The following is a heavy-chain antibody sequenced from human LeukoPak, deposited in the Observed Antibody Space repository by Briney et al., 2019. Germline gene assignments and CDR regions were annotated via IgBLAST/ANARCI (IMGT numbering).Heavy chain of an antibody. V-gene: IGHV1-2*02. J-gene: IGHJ6*03. Sequence: ASVKVSCKASGYPFTGSYMHWVRQAPGQGLEWMAWINPNSGGTNYAQKFQGRVTVTRDTSISTAYMELSRLRSDDTAVYYCARGMEPPNLYYMDVWGKGTTVTVSS. CDR2: INPNSGGT. CDR1: GYPFTGSY. CDR3: ARGMEPPNLYYMDV. D-gene: IGHD1-26*01.